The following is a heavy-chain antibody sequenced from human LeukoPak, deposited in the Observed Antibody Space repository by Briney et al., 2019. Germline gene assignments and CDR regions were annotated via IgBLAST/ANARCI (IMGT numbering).Heavy chain of an antibody. CDR2: IYSGGST. Sequence: GGSLRPSCAASGFTVSSNYMSWVRQAPGKGLEWVSVIYSGGSTYYADSVKGRFTISRDNSKNTLYLQMNSLRAEDTAVYYCARDRGGDYPYYYYYMDVWGKGTTVTVSS. D-gene: IGHD4-17*01. J-gene: IGHJ6*03. CDR3: ARDRGGDYPYYYYYMDV. CDR1: GFTVSSNY. V-gene: IGHV3-53*01.